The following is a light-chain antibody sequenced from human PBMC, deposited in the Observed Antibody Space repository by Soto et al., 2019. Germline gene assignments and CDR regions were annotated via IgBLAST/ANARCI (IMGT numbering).Light chain of an antibody. V-gene: IGLV2-14*01. Sequence: QSVLTQPASASGSPGQSITISCTGTSSDVGGYNYVSWYQQHPGKAPKLMIYEVSNRPSGVSNRFSGSKSGNTASLTISGLQAEDEADYYCSSYASSNTLVFGTGTKLTVL. CDR1: SSDVGGYNY. CDR2: EVS. J-gene: IGLJ1*01. CDR3: SSYASSNTLV.